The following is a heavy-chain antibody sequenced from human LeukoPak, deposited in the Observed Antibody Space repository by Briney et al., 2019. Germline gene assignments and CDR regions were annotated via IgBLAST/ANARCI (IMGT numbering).Heavy chain of an antibody. J-gene: IGHJ4*02. CDR3: ARDGGVVAASIGILDY. Sequence: SETLSLTCAVYGGSFSGYYWSWIRQPPGKGLEWTGEINHSGSTNYNPSLKSRVTISVDTSKNQFSLKLSSVTAADTAVYYCARDGGVVAASIGILDYWGQGTLVTVSS. V-gene: IGHV4-34*01. D-gene: IGHD2-15*01. CDR1: GGSFSGYY. CDR2: INHSGST.